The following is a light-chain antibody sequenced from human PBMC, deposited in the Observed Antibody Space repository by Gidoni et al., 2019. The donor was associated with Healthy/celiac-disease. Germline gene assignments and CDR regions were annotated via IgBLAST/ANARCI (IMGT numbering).Light chain of an antibody. CDR2: AAS. CDR1: QSISSY. CDR3: QQSYRTPGT. Sequence: DIQLTQSPSSLSASVGDRVTITFRASQSISSYLNWYQQKPGKAPKHLIYAASSLKSGVPSRFSGSGSGTDFTLTISSLQHEDFATYYCQQSYRTPGTFGQGTKVEIK. V-gene: IGKV1-39*01. J-gene: IGKJ1*01.